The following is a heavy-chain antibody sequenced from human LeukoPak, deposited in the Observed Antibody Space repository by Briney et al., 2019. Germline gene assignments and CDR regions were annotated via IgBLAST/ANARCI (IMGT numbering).Heavy chain of an antibody. J-gene: IGHJ6*03. CDR2: ISSEGKDR. CDR3: ARQASALKYYFNYMDV. D-gene: IGHD6-19*01. CDR1: GFTFSNSA. V-gene: IGHV3-30*10. Sequence: PGGSLRLSCAASGFTFSNSATHWVRQAPGKGLEWVALISSEGKDRYYIESVKGRFIISRDNSKNAVDLRMNSLRPEDTAVYYCARQASALKYYFNYMDVWGKGTTVIVSS.